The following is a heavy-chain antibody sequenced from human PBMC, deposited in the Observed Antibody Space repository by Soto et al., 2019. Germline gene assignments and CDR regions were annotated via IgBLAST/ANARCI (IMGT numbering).Heavy chain of an antibody. D-gene: IGHD3-10*01. J-gene: IGHJ4*02. CDR1: GFTFSVYA. Sequence: EVRLLESGGGLVQPGGSLRLSCAASGFTFSVYAMSWVRQAPGKGLEWVSSISGSGDSTHYADSVKGRFTVSRDNSKSMLYLQTNSLRAEDTAIYYCAKALYGGFTYWGQGTLVTVSS. CDR3: AKALYGGFTY. V-gene: IGHV3-23*01. CDR2: ISGSGDST.